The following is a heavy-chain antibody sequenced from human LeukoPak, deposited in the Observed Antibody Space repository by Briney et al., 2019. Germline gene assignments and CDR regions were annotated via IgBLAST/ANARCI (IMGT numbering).Heavy chain of an antibody. CDR2: ISSSGSTI. J-gene: IGHJ6*02. V-gene: IGHV3-48*03. Sequence: EGSLRLSCAASGFTFSSYEMNWVRQAPGKGLEWVSYISSSGSTIYYAGSVKGRFTISRDNAKNSLYLQMNSLRAEDTAVYYCAREPPPVTIFGVVNYYGMDVWGQGTTVTVSS. CDR1: GFTFSSYE. CDR3: AREPPPVTIFGVVNYYGMDV. D-gene: IGHD3-3*01.